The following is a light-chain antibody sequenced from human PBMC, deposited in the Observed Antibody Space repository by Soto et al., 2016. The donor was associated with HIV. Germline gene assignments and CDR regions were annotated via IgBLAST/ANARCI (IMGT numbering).Light chain of an antibody. V-gene: IGLV3-19*01. CDR2: GYN. CDR3: NSRDSSGNHLVV. CDR1: SLRRYY. J-gene: IGLJ2*01. Sequence: SSELTQDPAVSVALGQTVRITCQGDSLRRYYASWYQQKPGQAPVLVIYGYNNRPSGIPDRFSGSSSGNTASLTITGAQAEDEAEYHCNSRDSSGNHLVVFGRRDQTDRP.